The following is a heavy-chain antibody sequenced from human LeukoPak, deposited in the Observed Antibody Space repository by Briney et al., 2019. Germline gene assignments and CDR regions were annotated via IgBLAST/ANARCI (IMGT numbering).Heavy chain of an antibody. V-gene: IGHV3-15*01. CDR1: GFTFSSYA. D-gene: IGHD1-1*01. CDR2: IKRKTDDGTT. J-gene: IGHJ4*02. CDR3: TTQSGAWNFDY. Sequence: PGGSLRLSCVASGFTFSSYAMSWVRQAPGKGLEWVGLIKRKTDDGTTDYAAPEKGRFTISRDDSKNTLYLQMNSLKTEDTAVYYCTTQSGAWNFDYWGQGTLVTVSS.